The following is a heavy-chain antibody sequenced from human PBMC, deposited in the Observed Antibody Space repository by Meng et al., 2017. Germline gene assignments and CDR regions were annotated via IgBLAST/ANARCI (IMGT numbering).Heavy chain of an antibody. CDR1: GFTVSSNY. Sequence: GGSLRLSCAASGFTVSSNYMSWVRQAPGKGLEWVSVIYSGGSTYYADSVKGRFTISRDNSKNTLYLQMNSLRAEDTAVYYCARDDCSSTSCYPGLVGYWGQGTLVTVSS. D-gene: IGHD2-2*01. V-gene: IGHV3-66*02. CDR3: ARDDCSSTSCYPGLVGY. J-gene: IGHJ4*02. CDR2: IYSGGST.